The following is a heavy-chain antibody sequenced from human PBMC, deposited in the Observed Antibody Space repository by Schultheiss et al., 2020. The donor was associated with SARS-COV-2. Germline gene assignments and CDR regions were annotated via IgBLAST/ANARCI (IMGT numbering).Heavy chain of an antibody. CDR2: ISGSGGST. D-gene: IGHD2-2*02. V-gene: IGHV3-23*01. Sequence: GGSLRLSCAASGFTFSSYAMSWVRQAPGKGLEWVSAISGSGGSTYYADSVKGRFTIARDNSKNTLSLQMNSLTAEDSAAYYCARDGGGYCNSVRCFTHYYMDVWGKGTTVTVSS. CDR1: GFTFSSYA. CDR3: ARDGGGYCNSVRCFTHYYMDV. J-gene: IGHJ6*03.